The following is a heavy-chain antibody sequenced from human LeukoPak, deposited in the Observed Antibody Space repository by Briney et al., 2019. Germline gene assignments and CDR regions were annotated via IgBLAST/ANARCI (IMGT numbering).Heavy chain of an antibody. J-gene: IGHJ1*01. D-gene: IGHD6-13*01. CDR3: ASLYSSSWYGYFQH. CDR1: GYTVSSNY. V-gene: IGHV3-53*01. CDR2: IYSGGST. Sequence: GGSLRLSCAASGYTVSSNYMSWVRQAPGKGLEWVSVIYSGGSTYYADSVKGRFTISGDNSKNTLYLQMNSLRAEDTAVYYCASLYSSSWYGYFQHWGQGTLVTVSS.